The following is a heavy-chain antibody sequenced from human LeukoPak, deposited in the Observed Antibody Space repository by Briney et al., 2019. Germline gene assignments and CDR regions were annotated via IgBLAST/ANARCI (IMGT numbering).Heavy chain of an antibody. CDR1: GGSFSGYY. CDR2: INHSGST. V-gene: IGHV4-34*01. Sequence: PSETLSLTCAVYGGSFSGYYWSWIRQPPGEGLEWIGEINHSGSTNYNPSLKSRVTISVDTSKNQFSLKLSSVTAADTAVYYCARGRVSDYWGQGTLVTVSS. D-gene: IGHD4-11*01. J-gene: IGHJ4*02. CDR3: ARGRVSDY.